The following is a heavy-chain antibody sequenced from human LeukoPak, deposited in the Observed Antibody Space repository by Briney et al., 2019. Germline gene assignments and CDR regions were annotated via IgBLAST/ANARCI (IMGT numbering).Heavy chain of an antibody. Sequence: GASVKVSCKASGGTFSSYAISWVRQAPGQGLEWMGWISTNSGNTNYAQKVQGRATMTTDTSTNTAYMVLRSLRSDDTAVYYCARDKVHAFDIWGQGTMVTVSS. CDR2: ISTNSGNT. CDR3: ARDKVHAFDI. CDR1: GGTFSSYA. V-gene: IGHV1-18*01. J-gene: IGHJ3*02.